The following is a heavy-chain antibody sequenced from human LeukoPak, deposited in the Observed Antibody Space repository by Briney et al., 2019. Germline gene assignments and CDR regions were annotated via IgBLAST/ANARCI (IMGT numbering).Heavy chain of an antibody. CDR1: GYTFTGYY. J-gene: IGHJ3*02. Sequence: ASVKVSCKASGYTFTGYYMHWVRQAPEQGLEWMGWINPNSGGTNYAQKFQGRVTMTRDTSISTAYMELSRLRSDDTAVYYCARESGDFWSGYPRDGDAFDIWGQGTMVTVSS. CDR2: INPNSGGT. D-gene: IGHD3-3*01. CDR3: ARESGDFWSGYPRDGDAFDI. V-gene: IGHV1-2*02.